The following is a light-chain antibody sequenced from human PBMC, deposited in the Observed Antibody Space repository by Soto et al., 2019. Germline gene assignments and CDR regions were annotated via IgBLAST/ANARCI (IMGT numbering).Light chain of an antibody. CDR1: QSVSKSF. V-gene: IGKV3-20*01. CDR3: LQYGDSFPWT. J-gene: IGKJ1*01. CDR2: GAL. Sequence: EMVLTQSPGTLSMSPGERVALSCRASQSVSKSFVAWYQQKPGQAPRLLIYGALSRATGIPDRFSGSGYGTDFTLTISRLEPEDFAVYYCLQYGDSFPWTFGQGTKVEIK.